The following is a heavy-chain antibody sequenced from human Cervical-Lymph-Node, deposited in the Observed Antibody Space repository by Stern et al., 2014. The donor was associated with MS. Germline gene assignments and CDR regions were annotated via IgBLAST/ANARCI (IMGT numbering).Heavy chain of an antibody. D-gene: IGHD1-26*01. V-gene: IGHV3-66*02. CDR1: GFTVSNNY. CDR3: ARTQRVPGARYFDS. Sequence: EVQLVESGGGLVQPGGSLRLSCAASGFTVSNNYMNWVRQAPGKGLEWVSVTYSGGSTYYTDSVEGRFTISRDNSKNTLYLQMNSLTTEDTAVYYCARTQRVPGARYFDSWGQGTLVTVSS. CDR2: TYSGGST. J-gene: IGHJ4*02.